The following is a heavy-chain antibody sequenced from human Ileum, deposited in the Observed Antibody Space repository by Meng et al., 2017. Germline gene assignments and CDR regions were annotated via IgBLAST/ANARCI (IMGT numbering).Heavy chain of an antibody. V-gene: IGHV1-2*06. Sequence: QAQPVQSGAEGKKPGASVKVSCKASGYTFTGYYMHWVRQAPGQGLEWMGRINPNSGGTNYAQKFQGRVTMTRDTSISTAYMELRSLRSADTAVYYCARGDSSNRGFDYWGQGTLVTVSS. J-gene: IGHJ4*02. CDR1: GYTFTGYY. D-gene: IGHD6-19*01. CDR3: ARGDSSNRGFDY. CDR2: INPNSGGT.